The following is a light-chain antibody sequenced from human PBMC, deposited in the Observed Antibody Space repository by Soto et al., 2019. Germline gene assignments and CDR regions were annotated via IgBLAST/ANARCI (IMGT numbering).Light chain of an antibody. V-gene: IGKV1D-12*01. CDR2: DAS. Sequence: DIQVAQSPSSVSASVGDRVTATCRASQGINRWLAWYQQKLGKAPKLLIYDASSLESGVPSRFSGSGSGTEFTLTISSLQPDDFATYYCQQYNSYLYTFGQGTRLEIK. J-gene: IGKJ5*01. CDR3: QQYNSYLYT. CDR1: QGINRW.